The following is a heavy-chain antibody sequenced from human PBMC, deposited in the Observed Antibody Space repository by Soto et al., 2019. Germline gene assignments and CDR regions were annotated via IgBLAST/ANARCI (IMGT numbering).Heavy chain of an antibody. V-gene: IGHV4-31*03. CDR1: GGSISSGGYY. Sequence: QVQLQESGPGLVKPSQTLSLTCTVSGGSISSGGYYWSWIRQHPGKGLEWIGYIYYSVRTYYNPSLKRRVTISVDTSKNQFSLKLSSVTDADTAVYYCARVSEGPREVVSSFDIWGQGTMVTVSS. D-gene: IGHD3-22*01. CDR2: IYYSVRT. CDR3: ARVSEGPREVVSSFDI. J-gene: IGHJ3*02.